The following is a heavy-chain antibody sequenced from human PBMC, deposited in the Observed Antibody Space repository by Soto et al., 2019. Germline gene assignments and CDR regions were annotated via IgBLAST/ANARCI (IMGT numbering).Heavy chain of an antibody. CDR2: ISAYNGNT. Sequence: ASVKVSCKASGYTFTSYGISWVRQAPGQGLEWMGWISAYNGNTNYAQKLQGRVTMTTDTSTSTAYMELRSLRSDDTAVYYCVKEFSFSYSVSVLHDWGQGTLVTVSS. CDR3: VKEFSFSYSVSVLHD. J-gene: IGHJ4*02. CDR1: GYTFTSYG. D-gene: IGHD3-10*02. V-gene: IGHV1-18*01.